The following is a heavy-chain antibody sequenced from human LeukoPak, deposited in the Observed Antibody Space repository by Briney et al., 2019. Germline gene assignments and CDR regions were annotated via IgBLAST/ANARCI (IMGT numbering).Heavy chain of an antibody. Sequence: GGSLRLSCAASGFTFSSYAMSWVRQAPGKGLEWVSAISGSGGSTYYADSVKGRFTISRDNSKNTLYLQMNSLRAEDTAVYYCAKVTGWSGELLPSTYNWFDPWGQGTLVTVSS. CDR2: ISGSGGST. CDR1: GFTFSSYA. CDR3: AKVTGWSGELLPSTYNWFDP. D-gene: IGHD3-10*01. V-gene: IGHV3-23*01. J-gene: IGHJ5*02.